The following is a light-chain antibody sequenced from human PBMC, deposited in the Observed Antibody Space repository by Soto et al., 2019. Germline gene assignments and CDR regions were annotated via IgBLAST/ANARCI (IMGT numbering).Light chain of an antibody. CDR2: EVS. CDR1: SSDVGGYNY. CDR3: SSFTNTITRYA. Sequence: QSVLTQPASVSGSPGQSITISCTGTSSDVGGYNYVSWFQHHPGKAPKLIIYEVSYRPSGVSNRFSGSKSGDTASLTISGLQAEDEADYYCSSFTNTITRYAFGNGTKLTVL. J-gene: IGLJ1*01. V-gene: IGLV2-14*01.